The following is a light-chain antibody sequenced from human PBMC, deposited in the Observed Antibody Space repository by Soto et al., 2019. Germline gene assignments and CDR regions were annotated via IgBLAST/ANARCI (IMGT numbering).Light chain of an antibody. CDR3: QSYDSSLSGHVI. CDR2: VNN. V-gene: IGLV1-40*01. CDR1: SSNIGAGYD. J-gene: IGLJ2*01. Sequence: QAVLTQPPSVSGAPGQRVTISCTGSSSNIGAGYDVHWYQQLPGTAPKLLIYVNNHRPSGVPDRFSGSKSGTSASLAITGLQAEDEADYYCQSYDSSLSGHVIFGGGTKLTVL.